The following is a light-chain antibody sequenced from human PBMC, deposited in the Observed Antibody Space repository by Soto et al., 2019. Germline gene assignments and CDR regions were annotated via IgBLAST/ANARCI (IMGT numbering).Light chain of an antibody. CDR2: DVS. V-gene: IGLV2-14*01. CDR1: SSDVGGYNY. J-gene: IGLJ2*01. Sequence: QSVLTQPASVSGSPGQSITISCTGTSSDVGGYNYVSRYQQHPGKAPKLMIYDVSNRPSGVSNRFSGSKSGNTASLTISGLQAEDEADYYCSSYTGSSTYVVFGGGTKLTVL. CDR3: SSYTGSSTYVV.